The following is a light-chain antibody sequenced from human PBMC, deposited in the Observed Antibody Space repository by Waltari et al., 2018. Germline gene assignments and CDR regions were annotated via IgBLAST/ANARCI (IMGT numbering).Light chain of an antibody. Sequence: EIKMKQYQSSVSAYVGDRVNSTCRASQGISSWLAWYQQKPGKAPQLLIYAAASLQSGVPSRFSGSGSGTDFTLIISSLQPEDFATYYCQQGNTFPPTFGPGTKVEMK. V-gene: IGKV1-12*01. CDR3: QQGNTFPPT. CDR2: AAA. J-gene: IGKJ3*01. CDR1: QGISSW.